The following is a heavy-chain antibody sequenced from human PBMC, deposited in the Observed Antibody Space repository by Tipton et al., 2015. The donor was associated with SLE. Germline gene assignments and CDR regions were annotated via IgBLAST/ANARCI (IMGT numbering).Heavy chain of an antibody. CDR3: VRGGYGEYVSVFDY. D-gene: IGHD4-17*01. V-gene: IGHV4-39*01. J-gene: IGHJ4*02. Sequence: TLSLTRTVSGASISSSTYYWSWIRQPPGKGLEWIGTLYYSGSTYYNPSLKSRVTISVDTSKNQFSLRLSSVTAADTAVYYCVRGGYGEYVSVFDYWGQGTLVTVSS. CDR2: LYYSGST. CDR1: GASISSSTYY.